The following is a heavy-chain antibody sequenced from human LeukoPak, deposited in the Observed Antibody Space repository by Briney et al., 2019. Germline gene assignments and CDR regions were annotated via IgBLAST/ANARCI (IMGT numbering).Heavy chain of an antibody. V-gene: IGHV3-7*01. CDR1: GFTFTKYW. D-gene: IGHD4-17*01. Sequence: GDSLRLSCAASGFTFTKYWMTWVRQAPGKGLEWVGNIKQDGSDKNYMDSVKGRFTISRDNTKNSVYLQMSSLRAEDTAVYYCARDRPPNYGDYAWDFDSWGQGTLVTVSS. CDR3: ARDRPPNYGDYAWDFDS. CDR2: IKQDGSDK. J-gene: IGHJ4*02.